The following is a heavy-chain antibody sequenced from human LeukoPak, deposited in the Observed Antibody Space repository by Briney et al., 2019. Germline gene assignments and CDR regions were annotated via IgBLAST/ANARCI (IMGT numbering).Heavy chain of an antibody. CDR1: GFTFSDCY. V-gene: IGHV3-11*01. CDR2: ISSSGSTI. Sequence: PGGSLRLSFAASGFTFSDCYMSWIRQAPWKGLEGVSYISSSGSTIYYADSVKGRFTISRDNAKNSLYLQMNSLRAEDTAVYYCARPLDLAYCGGDCFSSLDYWGQGTLVTVSS. J-gene: IGHJ4*02. CDR3: ARPLDLAYCGGDCFSSLDY. D-gene: IGHD2-21*02.